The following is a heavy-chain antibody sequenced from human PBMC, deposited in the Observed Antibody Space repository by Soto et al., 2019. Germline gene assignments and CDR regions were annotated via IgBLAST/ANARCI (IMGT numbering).Heavy chain of an antibody. CDR1: GFTFSIYA. V-gene: IGHV3-23*01. Sequence: RLSCAASGFTFSIYAMSWVRQAPGKGLEWVSAISGSGGSTYYADSVKGRFTISRDNSKNTLYLQMNSLRAEDTAVYYCAKRVAVAGYYFDYWGQGTLVTVSS. CDR3: AKRVAVAGYYFDY. D-gene: IGHD6-19*01. J-gene: IGHJ4*02. CDR2: ISGSGGST.